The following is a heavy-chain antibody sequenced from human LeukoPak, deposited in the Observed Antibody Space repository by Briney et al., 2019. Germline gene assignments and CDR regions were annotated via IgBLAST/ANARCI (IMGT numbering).Heavy chain of an antibody. CDR2: ISYDGSNK. V-gene: IGHV3-30-3*01. CDR1: GFTFSSYA. Sequence: GGSLRLSCAASGFTFSSYAMHWVRQAPGKGLEWVAVISYDGSNKYYADSVKGRFTISRDDSKNTLYLQMNSLGAEDAAVYYCAKDSSYVSVVEHYFGYWGQGTLVTVSS. D-gene: IGHD6-6*01. J-gene: IGHJ4*02. CDR3: AKDSSYVSVVEHYFGY.